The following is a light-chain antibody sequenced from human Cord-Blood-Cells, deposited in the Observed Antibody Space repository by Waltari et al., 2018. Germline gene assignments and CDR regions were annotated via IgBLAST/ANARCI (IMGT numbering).Light chain of an antibody. J-gene: IGKJ3*01. CDR1: QSISSY. CDR3: QQSYSTPIFT. Sequence: IQMTQPPASLSASVGDRVNITCRASQSISSYLNWYQQKPGKAPKLLIYAASSLQSGVPSRFSGSGSGTDFTLTISSLQPEDFSTYYCQQSYSTPIFTFGPGTKVDIK. CDR2: AAS. V-gene: IGKV1-39*01.